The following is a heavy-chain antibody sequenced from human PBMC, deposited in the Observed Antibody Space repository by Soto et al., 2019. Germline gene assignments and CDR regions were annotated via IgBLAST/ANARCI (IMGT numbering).Heavy chain of an antibody. J-gene: IGHJ4*02. CDR2: ISDGGSNT. V-gene: IGHV3-23*01. D-gene: IGHD2-8*01. Sequence: EVQLLESGGGLVQPGGSLRLSCATSGFTFSTYAMTWVRQAPGKGLEWVSGISDGGSNTYYADSVKGRFTISRDTSKNTLYLSMNSLRAEDTAVYYFARVFCSDGVCYMGQFDYWGQGTLVTVSS. CDR1: GFTFSTYA. CDR3: ARVFCSDGVCYMGQFDY.